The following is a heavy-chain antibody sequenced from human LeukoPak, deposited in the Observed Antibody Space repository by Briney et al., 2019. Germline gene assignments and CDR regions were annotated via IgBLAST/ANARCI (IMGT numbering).Heavy chain of an antibody. V-gene: IGHV1-2*02. CDR3: ARDSQGFWSGYYNAGSVDY. Sequence: DSVKVSYKASGYTFTGYYMHWVRQAPGQGLEWMGWINPNSGGTNYAQKFQGRVTMTRDTSISTAYMELSRLRSDDTAVYYCARDSQGFWSGYYNAGSVDYWGQGTWSPSPQ. D-gene: IGHD3-3*01. CDR2: INPNSGGT. J-gene: IGHJ4*02. CDR1: GYTFTGYY.